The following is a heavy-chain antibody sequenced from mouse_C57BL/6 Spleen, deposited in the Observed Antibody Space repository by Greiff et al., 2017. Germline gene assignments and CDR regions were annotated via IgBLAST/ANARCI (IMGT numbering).Heavy chain of an antibody. CDR2: IYPSDSET. Sequence: VMLSCKASGYTFTSYWMDWVKQRPGQGLEWIGNIYPSDSETHYNQKFKDKATLTVDKSSSTAYMQLSSLTSEDSAVYYCARGGMVTADCDYWGQGTTLTVSS. CDR3: ARGGMVTADCDY. D-gene: IGHD2-2*01. J-gene: IGHJ2*01. V-gene: IGHV1-61*01. CDR1: GYTFTSYW.